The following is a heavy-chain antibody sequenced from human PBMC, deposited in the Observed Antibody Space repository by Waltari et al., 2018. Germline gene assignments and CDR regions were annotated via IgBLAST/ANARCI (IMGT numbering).Heavy chain of an antibody. V-gene: IGHV4-61*01. D-gene: IGHD6-19*01. CDR2: IYYSAGT. Sequence: QVQLQESGPGLVKPSETLSLTCTVSGGSVSSGSYYWSWIRQPPGKGLEWIGYIYYSAGTNYNPSLKSRVTIAVATSKNQFSLKLSSVTAADTAVYYCARDNRWLANYYYGMDVWGQGTTVTFSS. J-gene: IGHJ6*02. CDR3: ARDNRWLANYYYGMDV. CDR1: GGSVSSGSYY.